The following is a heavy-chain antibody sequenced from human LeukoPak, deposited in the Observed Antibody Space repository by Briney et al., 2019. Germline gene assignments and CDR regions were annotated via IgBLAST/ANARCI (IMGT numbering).Heavy chain of an antibody. CDR1: GFTFSSNV. CDR2: ISGDGTST. D-gene: IGHD2-15*01. CDR3: AFQVQGVVE. V-gene: IGHV3-64*05. J-gene: IGHJ4*02. Sequence: GGSLRLSCSASGFTFSSNVMHCVRQAPGKGLEYVSGISGDGTSTYYADSVKGRFTISRDNSKNTLYVQMTSLRAEDTAVYYCAFQVQGVVEWGQGTLVTVSS.